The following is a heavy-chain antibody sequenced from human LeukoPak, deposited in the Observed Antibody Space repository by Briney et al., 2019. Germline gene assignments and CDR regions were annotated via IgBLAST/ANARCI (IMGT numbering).Heavy chain of an antibody. CDR2: INAGNGNT. V-gene: IGHV1-3*03. CDR3: ARGRYRSSSWYLNWFDP. Sequence: ASVKVSCKASGYTFSSYARHWVRQAPGQTLEWMGWINAGNGNTKYSQEFQRRVTITRDTSASTAYMELSSLRSEDMAVYYCARGRYRSSSWYLNWFDPWGQGTLVTVSS. J-gene: IGHJ5*02. D-gene: IGHD6-13*01. CDR1: GYTFSSYA.